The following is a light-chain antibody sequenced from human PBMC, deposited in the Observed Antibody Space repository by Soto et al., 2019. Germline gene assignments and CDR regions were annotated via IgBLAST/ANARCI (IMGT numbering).Light chain of an antibody. J-gene: IGKJ1*01. CDR3: QQYGFSRRT. Sequence: EIVLTQSPGTLSLSPGERATLSCRASQSVSSSYLAWYQQKPGQAPRLLIYGASSRATGIPDRFSGSGSGTDFTLTISRLEPEDFAVYYCQQYGFSRRTFGQGTKVDIK. V-gene: IGKV3-20*01. CDR2: GAS. CDR1: QSVSSSY.